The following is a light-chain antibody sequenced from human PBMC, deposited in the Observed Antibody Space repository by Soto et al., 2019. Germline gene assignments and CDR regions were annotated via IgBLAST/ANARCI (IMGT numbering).Light chain of an antibody. J-gene: IGKJ4*01. CDR1: ETVRSN. Sequence: RVMTQSPDTLSVSPWERATLSCRASETVRSNLAWYQQKPGQAPRLLIYAASTRATGIPARFIGNGSGTEFTLTISSLQSEDFAVYYCQQRSYWLTFGGGTKVDIK. CDR2: AAS. CDR3: QQRSYWLT. V-gene: IGKV3D-15*01.